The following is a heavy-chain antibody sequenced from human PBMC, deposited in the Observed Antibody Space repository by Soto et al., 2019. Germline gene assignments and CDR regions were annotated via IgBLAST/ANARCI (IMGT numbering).Heavy chain of an antibody. CDR1: GGTFSSYI. D-gene: IGHD4-17*01. J-gene: IGHJ6*02. CDR3: AITTVTTRVTGYYYYYGMDV. Sequence: GASVKVSCKASGGTFSSYIISWVRQAPGQRLEWMGRIIPILGIANYAQKFQGRVTITADKSTSTAYMELSSLRSEDTAVYYCAITTVTTRVTGYYYYYGMDVWGQGTTVTVSS. V-gene: IGHV1-69*02. CDR2: IIPILGIA.